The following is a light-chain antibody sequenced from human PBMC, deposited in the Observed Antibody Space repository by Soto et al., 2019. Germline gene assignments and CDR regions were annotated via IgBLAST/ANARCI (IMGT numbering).Light chain of an antibody. J-gene: IGKJ4*01. Sequence: DIFMTQSPATLSVSPGEGATLSCRASQNVHRDLAWYQQRPGQAPRLLIYDASTRATDIPARFSGSGSGTEFTLSISSLQSEDFAVYYCQQYTKWPPLTFGGGTKLEF. CDR1: QNVHRD. V-gene: IGKV3-15*01. CDR3: QQYTKWPPLT. CDR2: DAS.